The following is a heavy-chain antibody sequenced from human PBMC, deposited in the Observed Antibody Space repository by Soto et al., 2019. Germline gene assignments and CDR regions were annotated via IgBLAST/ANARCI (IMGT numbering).Heavy chain of an antibody. J-gene: IGHJ6*02. CDR3: ARRGYRSIWYYCRYYGMDV. Sequence: QVQLVQSGAEVKKPGASVKVSCKASGYTFTSYDINWVRQATGQGLEWMGWMNPNSGNTDYAQKFQGRVTMTRNTALIRAYMELSMLRSEDWALDYCARRGYRSIWYYCRYYGMDVWGQGTTVTVSS. D-gene: IGHD6-13*01. V-gene: IGHV1-8*01. CDR2: MNPNSGNT. CDR1: GYTFTSYD.